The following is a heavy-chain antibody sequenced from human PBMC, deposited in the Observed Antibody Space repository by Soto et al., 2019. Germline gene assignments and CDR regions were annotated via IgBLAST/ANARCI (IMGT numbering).Heavy chain of an antibody. CDR1: GYTFFTYD. J-gene: IGHJ5*02. D-gene: IGHD3-16*01. V-gene: IGHV1-18*01. CDR2: ISTYSGDT. Sequence: QVHLVQAGVEVKTPGASVKVSCQASGYTFFTYDISWVRQAPGQGLEWMGRISTYSGDTKNAQKFQGRVTMTTDASTTTAYLELRNLRSDDTAVYYSARHHGPTSSENWFDPWGQGTLVTVSS. CDR3: ARHHGPTSSENWFDP.